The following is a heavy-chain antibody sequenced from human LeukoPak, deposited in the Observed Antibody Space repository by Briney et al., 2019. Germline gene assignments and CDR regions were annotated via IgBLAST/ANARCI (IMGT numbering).Heavy chain of an antibody. D-gene: IGHD3-22*01. CDR1: GYTFTSYY. V-gene: IGHV1-2*02. CDR2: INPNSGGT. J-gene: IGHJ6*03. CDR3: ASSGEDYYDSGRSMDV. Sequence: ASVKVSCKASGYTFTSYYMHWVRQAPGQGLEWMGWINPNSGGTNYAQKFQGRVTMTRDTSISTAYMELSRLRSDDTAVYYCASSGEDYYDSGRSMDVWGKGTTVTVSS.